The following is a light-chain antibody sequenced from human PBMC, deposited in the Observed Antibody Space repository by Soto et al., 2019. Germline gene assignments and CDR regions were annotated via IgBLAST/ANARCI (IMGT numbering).Light chain of an antibody. CDR1: QDIGNF. CDR2: AAS. CDR3: QKCKAAPFT. Sequence: ILMTQSPSSLSAFVGDRVTITCRASQDIGNFLAWYQQKPGKVPKLLIYAASTLQSGVPSRLSGSGSGTDFTLTISSLQPEDVATYYCQKCKAAPFTFGGGTKV. J-gene: IGKJ4*01. V-gene: IGKV1-27*01.